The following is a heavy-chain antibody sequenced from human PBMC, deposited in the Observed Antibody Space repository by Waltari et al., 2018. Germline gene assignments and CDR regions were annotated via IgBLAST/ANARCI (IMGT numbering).Heavy chain of an antibody. J-gene: IGHJ4*02. Sequence: QVYLVQSAAEVKKPGASVNVSCKAAGYTFTRYSLHWVRTAPGQGLEWMGWIHGGNGNTKYSKKFQDRLTISKDTSATTVYMELSSLTSEDTAVYYCAKTQYDFWSAYFDYWGQGTLVTVSS. D-gene: IGHD3-3*01. V-gene: IGHV1-3*01. CDR1: GYTFTRYS. CDR2: IHGGNGNT. CDR3: AKTQYDFWSAYFDY.